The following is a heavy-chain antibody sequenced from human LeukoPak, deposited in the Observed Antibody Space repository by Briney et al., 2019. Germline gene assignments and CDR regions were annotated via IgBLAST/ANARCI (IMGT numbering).Heavy chain of an antibody. V-gene: IGHV1-69*04. CDR1: GGTFSSYA. J-gene: IGHJ3*02. CDR2: IIPIFGIT. D-gene: IGHD3-22*01. Sequence: SVKVSCKASGGTFSSYAISWVRQAPGQGLEWMGRIIPIFGITNYAQKFQGRVTITADKSTSTAYMELSSLRSEDTAVYYCARKYYYDSSGYSPHAFDIWGQGTMVTVSS. CDR3: ARKYYYDSSGYSPHAFDI.